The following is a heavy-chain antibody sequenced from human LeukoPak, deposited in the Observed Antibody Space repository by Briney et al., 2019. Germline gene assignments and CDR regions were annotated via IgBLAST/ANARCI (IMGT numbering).Heavy chain of an antibody. D-gene: IGHD3/OR15-3a*01. V-gene: IGHV4-39*01. CDR2: IYYSGNT. Sequence: NPSETLSLTCTVSGVSISSSNSYWGCIRQPPGKGLEWIGSIYYSGNTYYDASLKSQVSISIDTSKNQFSLRLTSVTAADTAVYYCARQTGSGLFILPGGQGTLVTVSS. CDR1: GVSISSSNSY. CDR3: ARQTGSGLFILP. J-gene: IGHJ4*02.